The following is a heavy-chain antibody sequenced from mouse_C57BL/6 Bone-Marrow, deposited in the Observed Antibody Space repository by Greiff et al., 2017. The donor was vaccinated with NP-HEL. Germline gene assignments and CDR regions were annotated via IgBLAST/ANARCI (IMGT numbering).Heavy chain of an antibody. CDR3: ARHNGSRNYVDV. D-gene: IGHD1-1*01. CDR2: ISNGGGST. CDR1: GFTFSDYY. Sequence: EVMLVESGGGLVQPGGSLKLSCAASGFTFSDYYMYWVSQTPEKRLEWVAYISNGGGSTNYPDTVKGRFTISRDNAKNTLYLQMSRLTSEDTAMYYCARHNGSRNYVDVWGTGTTVTVSS. V-gene: IGHV5-12*01. J-gene: IGHJ1*03.